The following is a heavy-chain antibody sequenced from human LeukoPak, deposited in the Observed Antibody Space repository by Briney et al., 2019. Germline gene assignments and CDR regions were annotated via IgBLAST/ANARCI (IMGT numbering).Heavy chain of an antibody. CDR2: ISAYNGNT. Sequence: ASVTVSRKASGYTFTSYGISWVRQAPGQGLEWMGWISAYNGNTNYAQKLQGRVTMTTDTSTSTAYMELRSLRSDDTAVYYCARDHVVRGVMGPYGMDVWGQGTTVTVSS. CDR1: GYTFTSYG. J-gene: IGHJ6*02. V-gene: IGHV1-18*01. CDR3: ARDHVVRGVMGPYGMDV. D-gene: IGHD3-10*01.